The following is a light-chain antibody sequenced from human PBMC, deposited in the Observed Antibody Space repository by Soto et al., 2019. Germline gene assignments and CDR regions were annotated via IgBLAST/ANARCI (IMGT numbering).Light chain of an antibody. J-gene: IGKJ1*01. V-gene: IGKV3-15*01. CDR3: QQYNDWPPRWT. CDR1: QSVSTY. Sequence: EIVMTQSPATLSVSPGERATLSCRASQSVSTYLAWYQQKPGQAPRLLIYSASTRATGIPARFSGGGSGTEFTLTISSLQSEDFAVYICQQYNDWPPRWTFGQGTKVELK. CDR2: SAS.